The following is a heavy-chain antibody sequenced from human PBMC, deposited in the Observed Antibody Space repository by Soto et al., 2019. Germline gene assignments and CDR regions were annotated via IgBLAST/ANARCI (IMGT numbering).Heavy chain of an antibody. CDR1: GFTFSSYA. Sequence: EVQLLESGGGLVQPGGSLGLSCAASGFTFSSYAMSWDRQAPGKGLEWVSTISGRGLTTYLADSVKGRFTISRDNSKSTLHLQMNSLRAEDTAVYYCAKEGATSLYYFDYWGQGTLVSVSS. CDR3: AKEGATSLYYFDY. V-gene: IGHV3-23*01. J-gene: IGHJ4*02. D-gene: IGHD5-12*01. CDR2: ISGRGLTT.